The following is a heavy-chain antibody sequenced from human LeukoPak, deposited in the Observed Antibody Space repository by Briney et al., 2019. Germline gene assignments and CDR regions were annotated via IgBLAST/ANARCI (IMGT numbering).Heavy chain of an antibody. V-gene: IGHV4-34*01. J-gene: IGHJ6*03. CDR1: GDSINSGGYA. CDR3: ARGLWYYYYMDV. D-gene: IGHD3-10*01. Sequence: SETLSLTCAVSGDSINSGGYAWRWIRHPPGKGLEWIGEINHSGSTNYNPSLKSRVTISVDTSKNQFSLKLSSVTAADTAVYYCARGLWYYYYMDVWGKGTTVTVSS. CDR2: INHSGST.